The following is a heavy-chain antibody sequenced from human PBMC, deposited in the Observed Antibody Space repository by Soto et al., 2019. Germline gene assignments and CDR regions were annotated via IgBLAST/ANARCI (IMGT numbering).Heavy chain of an antibody. Sequence: RGESLKISCKGSGYSFSTYWIGWVRQMPGKGLEWMGIIYPGDSDTRYSPSFQGQVTISADKSISTAYLQWNSLKASDTAMYYCPSPGSRDSDLANYGMDVWGQGTTVTVSS. CDR3: PSPGSRDSDLANYGMDV. V-gene: IGHV5-51*01. CDR2: IYPGDSDT. CDR1: GYSFSTYW. D-gene: IGHD5-12*01. J-gene: IGHJ6*02.